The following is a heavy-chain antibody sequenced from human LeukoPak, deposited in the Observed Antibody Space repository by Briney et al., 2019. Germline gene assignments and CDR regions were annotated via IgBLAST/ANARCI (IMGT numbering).Heavy chain of an antibody. CDR1: GGSISSGGYY. D-gene: IGHD2-2*01. J-gene: IGHJ4*02. Sequence: SETLSLTCTVSGGSISSGGYYWSWIRQHPGKGLEWIGYIYYSGSTYYNPSLKSRVTISVDTSKNQFSLKLSSVTAADTAVYYCARRHLSGGTSNWGQGTLVTVSS. V-gene: IGHV4-31*03. CDR2: IYYSGST. CDR3: ARRHLSGGTSN.